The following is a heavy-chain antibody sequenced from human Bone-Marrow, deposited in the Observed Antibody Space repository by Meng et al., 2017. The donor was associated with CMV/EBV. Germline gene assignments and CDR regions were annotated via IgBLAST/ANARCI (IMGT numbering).Heavy chain of an antibody. CDR1: GYSFMSHG. CDR3: ARVRGFGELYRSTFGY. J-gene: IGHJ4*02. CDR2: INPNSGGT. Sequence: ASVKVSCKASGYSFMSHGISWVRQAPGQGLEWMGWINPNSGGTNYAQKFQGRVTMTRDTSISTAYMELSRLRSDDTAVYYCARVRGFGELYRSTFGYWGQGTLVTVSS. D-gene: IGHD3-10*01. V-gene: IGHV1-2*02.